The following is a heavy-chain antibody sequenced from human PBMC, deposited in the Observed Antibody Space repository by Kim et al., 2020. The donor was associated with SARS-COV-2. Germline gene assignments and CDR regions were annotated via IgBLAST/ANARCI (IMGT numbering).Heavy chain of an antibody. J-gene: IGHJ4*02. V-gene: IGHV3-74*01. CDR1: GFTFSRYW. D-gene: IGHD1-1*01. CDR2: INTDGGIT. CDR3: TMDLTGTDDY. Sequence: GGSLRLSCAASGFTFSRYWMHWVRQAPGKGLVWVSRINTDGGITTYADSVKGRFTISRDSAKNTLYMQMNSLRADDTALYYCTMDLTGTDDYWGQGALVTVSS.